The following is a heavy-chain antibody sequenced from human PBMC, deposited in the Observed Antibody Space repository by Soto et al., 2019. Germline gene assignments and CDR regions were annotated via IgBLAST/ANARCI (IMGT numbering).Heavy chain of an antibody. J-gene: IGHJ4*02. D-gene: IGHD6-13*01. CDR3: AKVAIAAAPHFDY. V-gene: IGHV3-30*18. Sequence: PGGSLRLSCAASGFTFSSYGMHWVRQAPCKGLEWVAVISYDGSNKYYADSVKGRFTISRDNSKNTLYLQMNSLRAEDTAVYYCAKVAIAAAPHFDYWGQGTLVTVSS. CDR2: ISYDGSNK. CDR1: GFTFSSYG.